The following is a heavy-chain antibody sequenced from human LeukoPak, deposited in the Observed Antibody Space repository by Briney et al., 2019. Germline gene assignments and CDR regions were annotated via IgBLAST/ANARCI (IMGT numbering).Heavy chain of an antibody. CDR2: TSSSGSTI. V-gene: IGHV3-11*01. Sequence: GGSLRLSCAASGFTFSDYYMSWIRQAPGKGLEWVSYTSSSGSTIYYADSVKGRFTISRDNAKNSLYLQMNSLRAEDTAVYYCARDRDSSWYGYYFDYWGQGTLVTVSS. D-gene: IGHD6-13*01. J-gene: IGHJ4*02. CDR1: GFTFSDYY. CDR3: ARDRDSSWYGYYFDY.